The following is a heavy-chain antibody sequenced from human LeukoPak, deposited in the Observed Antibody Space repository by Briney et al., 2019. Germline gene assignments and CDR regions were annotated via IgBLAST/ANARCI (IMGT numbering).Heavy chain of an antibody. V-gene: IGHV4-59*01. CDR2: IYYSGST. J-gene: IGHJ4*02. CDR1: GGSISSYY. D-gene: IGHD3-22*01. CDR3: ARGFGYSFDY. Sequence: PSETLSLTCTVSGGSISSYYWSWIRQPPGKGLEWIGYIYYSGSTKYNPSLKSRVTISVDTSKNQFSLKLSSVTAADTAVYYCARGFGYSFDYWGQGTLVTVSS.